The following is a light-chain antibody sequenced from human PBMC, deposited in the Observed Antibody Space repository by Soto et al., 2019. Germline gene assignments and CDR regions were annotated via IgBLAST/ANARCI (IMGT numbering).Light chain of an antibody. CDR2: DAS. V-gene: IGKV3-15*01. CDR3: QQYNKWPRT. Sequence: EVVMTQSPVTLSLSPGDRATVSCRASQTVVTHLAWFQQKPGQPPRLLIYDASATATGIPARFSGSGSGTVFTLPISSLQSEDFAVYYCQQYNKWPRTFGQGTKVE. J-gene: IGKJ1*01. CDR1: QTVVTH.